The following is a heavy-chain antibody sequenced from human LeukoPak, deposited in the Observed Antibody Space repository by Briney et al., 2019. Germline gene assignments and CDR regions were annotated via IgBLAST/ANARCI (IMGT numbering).Heavy chain of an antibody. CDR2: IYYSGST. Sequence: PSETLSLTCIVSGGSISSSSYYWGWIRQPPGKGLEWIGSIYYSGSTYYNPSLKSRVTILLDTSKNQFSLKLSSVTAADTAVYYCARVLRPRGFDYYYMDVWGKGTTVTVSS. CDR3: ARVLRPRGFDYYYMDV. J-gene: IGHJ6*03. D-gene: IGHD2-8*02. CDR1: GGSISSSSYY. V-gene: IGHV4-39*07.